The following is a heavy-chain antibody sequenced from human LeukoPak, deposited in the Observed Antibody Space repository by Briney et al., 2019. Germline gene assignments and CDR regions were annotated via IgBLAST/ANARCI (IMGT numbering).Heavy chain of an antibody. CDR1: GGSISSYY. V-gene: IGHV4-59*01. Sequence: SETLSLTCTVSGGSISSYYWSWIRQPPGKGLEWIGYIYYSGSTNYNPSLKSRVTISADTSKNQFSLKLSSVTAADTAVYYCARDLNYYFDYWGQGTLVTVSS. D-gene: IGHD1-1*01. J-gene: IGHJ4*02. CDR2: IYYSGST. CDR3: ARDLNYYFDY.